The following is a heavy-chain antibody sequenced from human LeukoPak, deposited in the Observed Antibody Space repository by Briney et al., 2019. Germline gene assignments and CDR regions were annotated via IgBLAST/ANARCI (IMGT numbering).Heavy chain of an antibody. CDR1: GFTFSSYW. V-gene: IGHV3-74*01. J-gene: IGHJ4*02. CDR3: ASYYGDYGY. CDR2: INTDGSST. Sequence: GGSLRLSCAASGFTFSSYWMNWVRQAPGKGLVWVSRINTDGSSTSYADSVKGRFTISRDSAKNTLYLQMNSLRAEDTAVYYCASYYGDYGYWGQGTLVTVSS. D-gene: IGHD3-22*01.